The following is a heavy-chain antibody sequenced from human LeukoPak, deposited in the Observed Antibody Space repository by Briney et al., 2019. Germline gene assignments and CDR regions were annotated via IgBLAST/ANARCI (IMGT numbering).Heavy chain of an antibody. CDR2: IRSKTDGGTT. V-gene: IGHV3-15*01. J-gene: IGHJ4*02. CDR3: TKTTSGSFDY. Sequence: GGSLRLSCAASGFTFSNAWMSWVRQAPGKGLEWVGRIRSKTDGGTTDYAAPAKGRFTISRDDSKNTLYLQMNSLKTEDTAVYYCTKTTSGSFDYWGQGTLVTVSS. D-gene: IGHD5-12*01. CDR1: GFTFSNAW.